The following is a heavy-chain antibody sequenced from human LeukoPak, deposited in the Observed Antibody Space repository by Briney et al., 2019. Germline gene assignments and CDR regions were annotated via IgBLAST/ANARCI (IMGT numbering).Heavy chain of an antibody. CDR2: ISSTSSFI. V-gene: IGHV3-21*01. J-gene: IGHJ4*02. CDR3: ARDLGSGYSDC. Sequence: PGGSLRLSCAASGFTFSSYSLNWVRQAPGKRLEWVSSISSTSSFIYYADSVKGRFTISRDNAMNSLYLQMNTLRAEDTAVYYCARDLGSGYSDCWGQGTLVTVSS. D-gene: IGHD3-22*01. CDR1: GFTFSSYS.